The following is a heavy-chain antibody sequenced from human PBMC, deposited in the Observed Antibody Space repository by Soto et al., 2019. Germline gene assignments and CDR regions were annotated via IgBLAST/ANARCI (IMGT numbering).Heavy chain of an antibody. J-gene: IGHJ4*02. CDR3: ERGPSYSDSYFDH. V-gene: IGHV3-74*01. Sequence: GGSLRLSCAASGFMFSSYWMHWVRQAPWKGPVWVSHIDSGGRDTNYADSVKGRFTISRDNAKNTLYLQMNSLRVEDTAVYYCERGPSYSDSYFDHWGQGTLVTVSS. CDR1: GFMFSSYW. D-gene: IGHD4-17*01. CDR2: IDSGGRDT.